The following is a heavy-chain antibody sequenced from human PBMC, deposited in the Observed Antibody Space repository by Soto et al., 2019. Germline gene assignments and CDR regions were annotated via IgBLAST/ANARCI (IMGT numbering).Heavy chain of an antibody. CDR3: AKSRYYRSSWTFAS. CDR2: IYHSGSA. J-gene: IGHJ4*02. D-gene: IGHD2-2*01. Sequence: SETLSLTCAVSGGSISSGGYSWNWVRQPPGKGLEWIGEIYHSGSANYNPSLKSRVSMSIDTSKDQFSLNLRSVTAADTAIYYCAKSRYYRSSWTFASWGQGIVVTVSS. V-gene: IGHV4-61*08. CDR1: GGSISSGGYS.